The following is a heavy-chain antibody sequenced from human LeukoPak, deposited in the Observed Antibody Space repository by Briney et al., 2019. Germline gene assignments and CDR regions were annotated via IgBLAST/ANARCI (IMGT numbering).Heavy chain of an antibody. CDR1: GFTLSSYL. J-gene: IGHJ5*02. CDR3: AGYSRSSGWFDP. Sequence: GGSLRLSCAASGFTLSSYLMSWVRQAPGKGLEWVANIKQDGSEKDYVDSVKGRFTISRDNAKNSLYLQMNSLRAEDTAVYYCAGYSRSSGWFDPWGQGTLVTVSS. D-gene: IGHD6-6*01. CDR2: IKQDGSEK. V-gene: IGHV3-7*01.